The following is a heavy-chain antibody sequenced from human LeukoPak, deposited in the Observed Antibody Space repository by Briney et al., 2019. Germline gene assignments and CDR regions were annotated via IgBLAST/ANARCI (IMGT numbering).Heavy chain of an antibody. V-gene: IGHV4-31*03. CDR3: ARATGEDAFDI. CDR1: GVSISSGGYY. J-gene: IGHJ3*02. D-gene: IGHD7-27*01. CDR2: IYYSGST. Sequence: SETLSLTCTVSGVSISSGGYYWSWTRQHPGKGLEWIGYIYYSGSTYYNPSLKSRVTISVDTSKNQFSLKLSSVTAADTAVYYCARATGEDAFDIWGQGTMVTVSS.